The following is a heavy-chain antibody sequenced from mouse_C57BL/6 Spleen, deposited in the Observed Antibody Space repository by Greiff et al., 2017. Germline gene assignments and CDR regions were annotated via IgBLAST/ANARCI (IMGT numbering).Heavy chain of an antibody. CDR3: AITGGGYFDY. J-gene: IGHJ2*01. D-gene: IGHD4-1*01. V-gene: IGHV3-6*01. Sequence: EVKLQESGPGLVKPSQSLSLTCSVTGYSITSGYYWNWIRQFPGNKLEWMGYISYDGSNNYNPSLKNRISITRDTSKNQFFLKLNSVTTEDTATYYCAITGGGYFDYWGQGTTLTVSS. CDR2: ISYDGSN. CDR1: GYSITSGYY.